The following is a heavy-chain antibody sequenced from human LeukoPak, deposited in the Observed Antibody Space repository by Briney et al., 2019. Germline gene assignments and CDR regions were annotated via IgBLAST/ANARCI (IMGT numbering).Heavy chain of an antibody. D-gene: IGHD5-12*01. CDR3: ARGSGYVYY. Sequence: SQTLSLTCTVSGGSISSGGYYWNWIRQPPGKGLEWIGYIYYSGSTNYNPSLKSRVTISVDTSNNQFSLKLSSVTAADTAVYYCARGSGYVYYWGQGTLVTVSS. V-gene: IGHV4-61*08. CDR1: GGSISSGGYY. J-gene: IGHJ4*02. CDR2: IYYSGST.